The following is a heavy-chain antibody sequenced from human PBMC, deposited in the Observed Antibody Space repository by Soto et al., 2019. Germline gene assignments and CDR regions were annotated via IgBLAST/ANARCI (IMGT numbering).Heavy chain of an antibody. CDR1: GGTFSSYA. D-gene: IGHD3-3*01. CDR2: IIPIFGTA. J-gene: IGHJ5*02. V-gene: IGHV1-69*13. Sequence: SVKVSCKASGGTFSSYAIRWVRQAPGHGLEWMGGIIPIFGTANYAQKFQGRVTITADESTSTAYMELSSLRSEDTAVYYCAREEEAFGVVIMSWFDPWGQGTLVTVSS. CDR3: AREEEAFGVVIMSWFDP.